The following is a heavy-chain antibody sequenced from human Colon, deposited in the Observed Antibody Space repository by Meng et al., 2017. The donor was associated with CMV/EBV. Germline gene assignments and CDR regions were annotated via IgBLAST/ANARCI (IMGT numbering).Heavy chain of an antibody. Sequence: SCVGSGFTFSNYAMSWVRQAPGKGLEWVSALSARSDSTNYAVSVKGRFTISRDNSKNTLYLEMNGLRAEDTGLYYCARDSRYQGWFDRWGQGTLGTVSS. CDR2: LSARSDST. CDR1: GFTFSNYA. CDR3: ARDSRYQGWFDR. V-gene: IGHV3-23*01. D-gene: IGHD2-2*01. J-gene: IGHJ5*02.